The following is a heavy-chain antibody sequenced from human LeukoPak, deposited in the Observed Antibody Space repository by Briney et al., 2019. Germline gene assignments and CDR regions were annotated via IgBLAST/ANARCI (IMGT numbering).Heavy chain of an antibody. CDR2: ISSSGSYI. CDR3: ARSLIADGAFDI. CDR1: GFTFTSYT. V-gene: IGHV3-21*01. D-gene: IGHD2-21*01. J-gene: IGHJ3*02. Sequence: GRSLRLSCAASGFTFTSYTMNWVRQAVGKGMEWDSDISSSGSYIDYADSVKGRFTISRDNAKNSLLLQMNSLRAEDTAVYYCARSLIADGAFDIWGQGTMVTVSS.